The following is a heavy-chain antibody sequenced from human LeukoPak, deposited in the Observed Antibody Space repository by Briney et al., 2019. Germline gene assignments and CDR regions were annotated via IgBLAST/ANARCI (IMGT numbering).Heavy chain of an antibody. CDR1: GGSFSGYY. V-gene: IGHV4-34*01. CDR3: ARGPGYGDSYYYYGMDV. J-gene: IGHJ6*02. CDR2: INHSGST. Sequence: SETLSLTCAVYGGSFSGYYWSWIRQPPGKGLEWIGEINHSGSTNYNPSLKSRVTISVDTSKNQFSLKLSSVTAADTAVYYCARGPGYGDSYYYYGMDVWGQGTAVTVSS. D-gene: IGHD4-17*01.